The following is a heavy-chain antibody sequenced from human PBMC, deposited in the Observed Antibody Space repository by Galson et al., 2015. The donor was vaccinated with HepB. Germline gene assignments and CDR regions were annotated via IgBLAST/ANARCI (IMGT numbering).Heavy chain of an antibody. D-gene: IGHD2-2*01. CDR2: VKSEADGGAK. V-gene: IGHV3-15*07. CDR1: GFTFTNAW. J-gene: IGHJ4*02. CDR3: TTCHTNCYDS. Sequence: SLRLSCAASGFTFTNAWMHWVRRAPEKGLEWVGRVKSEADGGAKDYAAPVKGRFTISRDDSKNTLYLQLGSLKTEDTALYYCTTCHTNCYDSWGQGTLVTVSS.